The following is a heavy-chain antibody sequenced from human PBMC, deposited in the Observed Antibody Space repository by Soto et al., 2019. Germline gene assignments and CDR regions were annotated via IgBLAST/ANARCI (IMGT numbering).Heavy chain of an antibody. J-gene: IGHJ5*02. CDR2: ISAYNGNT. D-gene: IGHD3-16*02. Sequence: QVQLVQSGAEVKKPGASVKVSCKASGYTFTSYGISWVRQAPGQGLEWMGWISAYNGNTNYAQKLQGRVTMTTDTSTSTAYMELRSLRSDDTAVYYCARDGSGLGDLSPGDWFDPWGQGTLVTVSS. V-gene: IGHV1-18*01. CDR3: ARDGSGLGDLSPGDWFDP. CDR1: GYTFTSYG.